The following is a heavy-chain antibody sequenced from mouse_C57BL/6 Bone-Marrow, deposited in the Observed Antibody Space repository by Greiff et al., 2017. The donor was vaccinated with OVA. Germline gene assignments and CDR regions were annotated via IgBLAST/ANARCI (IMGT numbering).Heavy chain of an antibody. V-gene: IGHV1-72*01. CDR1: GYTFTSYW. D-gene: IGHD2-4*01. CDR3: ARGSDYDYDCAMDY. J-gene: IGHJ4*01. CDR2: IDPNSGGT. Sequence: QVQLQQPGAELVKPGASVKLSCKASGYTFTSYWMHWVKQRPGRGLEWIGRIDPNSGGTKYNEKFKSKATLTVDKPSSTAYMQLSSLTSEDSAVYDSARGSDYDYDCAMDYWGQGTSVTVSS.